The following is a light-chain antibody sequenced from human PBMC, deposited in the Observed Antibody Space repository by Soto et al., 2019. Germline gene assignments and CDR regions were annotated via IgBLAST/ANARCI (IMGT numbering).Light chain of an antibody. CDR1: QGISSY. CDR2: KAS. CDR3: QHYNTYPWT. V-gene: IGKV1-8*01. J-gene: IGKJ1*01. Sequence: AIRMTESPSSLSASTGDRVTITCLASQGISSYLAWYQQKPGKAPKFLIQKASSLESGVPSRFSGSGSGTEFTLTISSLEPEDFATYYCQHYNTYPWTFGQGTKVDI.